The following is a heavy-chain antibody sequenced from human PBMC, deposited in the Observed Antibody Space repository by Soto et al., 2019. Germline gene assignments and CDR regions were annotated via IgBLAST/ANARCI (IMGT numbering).Heavy chain of an antibody. Sequence: TGGSLRLSCAASGFTVSSNYMGWVRQAPGKGLEWVSFIYSSGSTYYADSVKGRFTISRDTSKNTLYLQMNSLRAEDTAVYFCATRTAPGTIVDYWGQGTLVTVSS. CDR2: IYSSGST. CDR1: GFTVSSNY. J-gene: IGHJ4*02. CDR3: ATRTAPGTIVDY. D-gene: IGHD6-13*01. V-gene: IGHV3-53*01.